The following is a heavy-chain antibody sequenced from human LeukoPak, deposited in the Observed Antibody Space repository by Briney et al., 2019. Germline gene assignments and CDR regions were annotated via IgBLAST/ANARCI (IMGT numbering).Heavy chain of an antibody. D-gene: IGHD3-16*02. V-gene: IGHV4-34*01. CDR3: ARAPYDYVWGSYRYQFDY. J-gene: IGHJ4*02. CDR2: INHSGST. Sequence: SETLSLTCAVYGGSFSGYYWSWIRQPPGKGLEWIGEINHSGSTNYNPSLKSRVTISVDTSKNQFSLKLSSVTAADTPVYYCARAPYDYVWGSYRYQFDYWGQGTLVTVSS. CDR1: GGSFSGYY.